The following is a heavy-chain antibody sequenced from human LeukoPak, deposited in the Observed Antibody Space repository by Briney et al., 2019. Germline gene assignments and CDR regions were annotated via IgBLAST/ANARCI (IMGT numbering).Heavy chain of an antibody. Sequence: PGGSLRLSCAASGFTFDDYGMSWVRQAPGKGLEWVSGINWNGGSTGYADSLKGRFTISRDNAKNSLYLQMNSLRAEDTALYYCACLSDIVVVPAAISDAFDIWGQGTMVTVSS. J-gene: IGHJ3*02. CDR3: ACLSDIVVVPAAISDAFDI. CDR2: INWNGGST. D-gene: IGHD2-2*01. V-gene: IGHV3-20*04. CDR1: GFTFDDYG.